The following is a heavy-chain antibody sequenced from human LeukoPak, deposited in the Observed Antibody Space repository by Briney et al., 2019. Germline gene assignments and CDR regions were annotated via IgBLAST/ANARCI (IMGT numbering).Heavy chain of an antibody. CDR2: INPNSGGT. Sequence: SVKVSCKASGYTFTGYYMHWVRQAPGQGLEWMGWINPNSGGTNYAQKFQGRVTITMNTSISTAYMELSSLRSEDTAVYYCAIGYYYGSGSDDAFDIWGQGTMVTVSS. D-gene: IGHD3-10*01. CDR3: AIGYYYGSGSDDAFDI. V-gene: IGHV1-2*02. CDR1: GYTFTGYY. J-gene: IGHJ3*02.